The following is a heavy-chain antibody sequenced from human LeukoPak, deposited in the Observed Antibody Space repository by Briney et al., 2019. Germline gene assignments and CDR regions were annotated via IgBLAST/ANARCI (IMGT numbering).Heavy chain of an antibody. V-gene: IGHV4-39*07. CDR3: ARDLSGHYYYYYMDV. CDR1: GGSISSSSYY. CDR2: IYYSGST. D-gene: IGHD6-25*01. Sequence: PSETLSLTCTVSGGSISSSSYYWGWIRQPPGKGLEWIGSIYYSGSTYYNPSLKSRVTISVDTSKNQFSLKLSSVTAADTAVYYCARDLSGHYYYYYMDVWGKGTTVTISS. J-gene: IGHJ6*03.